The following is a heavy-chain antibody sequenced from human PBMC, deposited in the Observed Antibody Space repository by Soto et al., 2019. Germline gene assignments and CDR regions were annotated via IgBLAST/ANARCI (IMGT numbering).Heavy chain of an antibody. V-gene: IGHV1-69*06. CDR1: GGTFSSYA. D-gene: IGHD1-26*01. J-gene: IGHJ4*02. CDR3: ASAVGALIVGAKGLVY. Sequence: ASVKVSCKASGGTFSSYAISWVRQAPGQGLEWMGGIIPIFGTANYAQKFQGRVTITADKSTSTAYMELSSLRSEDTAVYYCASAVGALIVGAKGLVYWGQGTLVTVSS. CDR2: IIPIFGTA.